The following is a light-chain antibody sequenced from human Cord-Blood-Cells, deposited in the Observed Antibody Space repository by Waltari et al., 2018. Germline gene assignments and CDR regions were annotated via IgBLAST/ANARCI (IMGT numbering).Light chain of an antibody. Sequence: DIQLTQSPSFLSASVGDRVTITCRASQGISSYLARYQQKPGKAPKLLIYAASTLQSGVPSRFRGSGSGTEFTLTISSLQPEDFATYYCQQLNSYPRTFGQGTKVEIK. CDR3: QQLNSYPRT. J-gene: IGKJ1*01. CDR1: QGISSY. CDR2: AAS. V-gene: IGKV1-9*01.